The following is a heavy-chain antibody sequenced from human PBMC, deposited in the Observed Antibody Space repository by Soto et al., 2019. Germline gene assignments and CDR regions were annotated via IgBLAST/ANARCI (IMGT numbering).Heavy chain of an antibody. CDR1: GGSISSYY. V-gene: IGHV4-59*01. CDR3: ARVGGYYDILTGPRDAFDI. Sequence: PSETLSLTCTVSGGSISSYYWSWIRQPPGKGLEWIGYIYYSGSTNYNPSLKSRVTISVDTSKNQFSLKLSSVTAADTAVYYCARVGGYYDILTGPRDAFDIWGQGTMVTVSS. J-gene: IGHJ3*02. D-gene: IGHD3-9*01. CDR2: IYYSGST.